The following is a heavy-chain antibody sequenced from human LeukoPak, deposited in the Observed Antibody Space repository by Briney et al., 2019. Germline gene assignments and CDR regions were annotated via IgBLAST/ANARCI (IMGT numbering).Heavy chain of an antibody. V-gene: IGHV3-33*08. J-gene: IGHJ4*02. CDR2: IWYDGSNK. CDR3: ARDRGDTKGTAPPYYFDY. CDR1: GFTFSSYA. Sequence: GRSLRLSCAASGFTFSSYAMHWVRQAPGKGLEWVAVIWYDGSNKYYADSVKGRFTISRDNSKNTLYLQMNSLRAEDTAVYYCARDRGDTKGTAPPYYFDYWGQGTLVTVSS. D-gene: IGHD6-6*01.